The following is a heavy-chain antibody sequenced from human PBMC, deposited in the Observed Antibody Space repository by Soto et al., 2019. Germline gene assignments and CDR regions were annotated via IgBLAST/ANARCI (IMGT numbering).Heavy chain of an antibody. Sequence: GGSLRLSCAASGFTFISYEMNWVRQAPGKGLEWVSYISSSGSTIYYADSVKGRFTISRDNAKNSLYLQMNSLRAEDTAVYYCARARIVVVPAEYYGMDVWGQGTTVTVSS. CDR2: ISSSGSTI. V-gene: IGHV3-48*03. CDR3: ARARIVVVPAEYYGMDV. J-gene: IGHJ6*02. CDR1: GFTFISYE. D-gene: IGHD2-2*01.